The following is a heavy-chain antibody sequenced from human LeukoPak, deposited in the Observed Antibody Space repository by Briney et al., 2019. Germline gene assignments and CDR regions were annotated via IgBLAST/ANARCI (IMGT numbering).Heavy chain of an antibody. CDR3: ASYYSYYHVMDV. CDR1: GFTFSSYR. J-gene: IGHJ6*02. Sequence: GGSLRLSCAASGFTFSSYRMSWVRQAPGNGLEWVANIKQDGSEKYYVDSVKGRFTISRDNAKNSLYLQMNSLRAEDTAVYYCASYYSYYHVMDVGGQGTTVTVS. V-gene: IGHV3-7*01. CDR2: IKQDGSEK.